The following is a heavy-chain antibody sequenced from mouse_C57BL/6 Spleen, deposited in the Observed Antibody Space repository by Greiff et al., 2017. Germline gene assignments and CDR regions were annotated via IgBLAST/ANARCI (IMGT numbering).Heavy chain of an antibody. CDR2: IYPGDGAT. CDR3: ARLGDYDGY. J-gene: IGHJ2*01. Sequence: QVQLQQSGPELVKPGASVKISCKASGYAFSSSWMNWVKQRPGKGLEWIGRIYPGDGATNYNGKFKGKATLTANKTSSTAYMQLSSLTSEDSAVYFCARLGDYDGYWGQGTTLTVSS. CDR1: GYAFSSSW. V-gene: IGHV1-82*01. D-gene: IGHD2-4*01.